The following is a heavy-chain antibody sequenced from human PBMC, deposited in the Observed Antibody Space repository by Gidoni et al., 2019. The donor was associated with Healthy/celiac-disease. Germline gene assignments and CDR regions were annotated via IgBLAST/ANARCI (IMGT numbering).Heavy chain of an antibody. CDR2: ISGSGGST. D-gene: IGHD4-17*01. Sequence: EAQLLVSGGGLVQPGGSLGLLCAAAGLTFSSYAMSTVRQAPGKGLEWVSAISGSGGSTYYADSVKGRFTISRDNSKNTLYLQMNSLRAEDTAVYYCAKDLMTTTGEFDYWGQGTLVTVSS. J-gene: IGHJ4*02. V-gene: IGHV3-23*01. CDR1: GLTFSSYA. CDR3: AKDLMTTTGEFDY.